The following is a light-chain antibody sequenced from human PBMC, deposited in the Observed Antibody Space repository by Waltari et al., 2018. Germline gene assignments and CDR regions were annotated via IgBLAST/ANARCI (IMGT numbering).Light chain of an antibody. J-gene: IGLJ2*01. Sequence: SALTQPASVSGSPGQSITISSTGTSSDVGTYNLVSWYQQHPGTAPKLMIYEGTKRPSGVSNRFSGSKSGNTASLTISGLQAEDEAHYYCCSYAGGRPHVVFGGGTQLTVL. CDR3: CSYAGGRPHVV. V-gene: IGLV2-23*01. CDR1: SSDVGTYNL. CDR2: EGT.